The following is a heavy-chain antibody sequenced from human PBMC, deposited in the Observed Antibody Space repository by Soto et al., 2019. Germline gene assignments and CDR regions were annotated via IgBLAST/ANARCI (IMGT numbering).Heavy chain of an antibody. V-gene: IGHV3-23*01. Sequence: PGGSLRLSCAASGFTFYSYAMSWVRQAPGKGLEWVSTIGSVGGDTYYADSVKGRFTISRDDSKNTLLLQMNSLRAEDTAVYYCVKDRMAYNSVWDPFDIWGQGTMVTVSS. CDR3: VKDRMAYNSVWDPFDI. D-gene: IGHD1-20*01. CDR1: GFTFYSYA. J-gene: IGHJ3*02. CDR2: IGSVGGDT.